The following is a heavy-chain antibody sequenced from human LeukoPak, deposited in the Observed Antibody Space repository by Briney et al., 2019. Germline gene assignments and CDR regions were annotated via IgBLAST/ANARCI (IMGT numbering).Heavy chain of an antibody. J-gene: IGHJ4*02. CDR1: GFTVSSNS. D-gene: IGHD6-13*01. CDR3: AKRLVGSSSWYYFDY. CDR2: IYSDNT. V-gene: IGHV3-53*01. Sequence: GGSLRLSCTVSGFTVSSNSMSWVRQAPGKGLEWVSFIYSDNTHYSDSVKGRFTISRDNSKNTLYLQMNNLRAEDTAVYYCAKRLVGSSSWYYFDYWGQGTLVTVSS.